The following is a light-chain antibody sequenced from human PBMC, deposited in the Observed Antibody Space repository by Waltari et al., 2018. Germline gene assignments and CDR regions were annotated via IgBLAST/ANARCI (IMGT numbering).Light chain of an antibody. V-gene: IGLV6-57*03. CDR2: EDN. CDR1: SGSIASNF. CDR3: QSYDSNSVI. Sequence: NFMLTQPHSVSESPGKTVTISCTRSSGSIASNFVQCYQQRPGSAPTTVIYEDNQRPSGVPDRFSGSIDSSSNSASLTISGLKTEDEADYYCQSYDSNSVIFGGGTKLTVL. J-gene: IGLJ2*01.